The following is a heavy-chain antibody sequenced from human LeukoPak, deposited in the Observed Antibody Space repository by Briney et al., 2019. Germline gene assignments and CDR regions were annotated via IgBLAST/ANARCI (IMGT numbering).Heavy chain of an antibody. CDR2: IHASRST. D-gene: IGHD4-23*01. J-gene: IGHJ2*01. CDR3: ARETRESRYFDL. CDR1: DGPLSNYV. V-gene: IGHV4-4*07. Sequence: SGTLCLTRTVSDGPLSNYVCSCIRQPAGKGLGWIGRIHASRSTNYNSSLKTRVAMSLDTSKNHSSLNLTSVTAADTAVYYCARETRESRYFDLWGRGTPVTVSS.